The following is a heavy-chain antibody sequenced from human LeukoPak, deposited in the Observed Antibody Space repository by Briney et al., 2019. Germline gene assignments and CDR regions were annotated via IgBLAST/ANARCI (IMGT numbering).Heavy chain of an antibody. D-gene: IGHD3-22*01. CDR2: INAAGGMT. V-gene: IGHV1-3*03. J-gene: IGHJ4*02. CDR1: GYTLGYYA. CDR3: ARARDYHTPPFDY. Sequence: ASEKVSCKASGYTLGYYALHWVRQAPGEGREGPGWINAAGGMTKYAQDFQETVTITRDTTTSTAPIVVGGLSCEDMCLCYCARARDYHTPPFDYWGQGALVTVSS.